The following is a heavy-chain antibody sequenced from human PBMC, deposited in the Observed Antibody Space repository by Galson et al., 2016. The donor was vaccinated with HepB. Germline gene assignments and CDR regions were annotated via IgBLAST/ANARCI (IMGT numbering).Heavy chain of an antibody. V-gene: IGHV3-11*01. CDR1: GFTFKDYY. CDR3: ARDAYPFP. CDR2: ISPTGDTI. Sequence: SLRLSCAASGFTFKDYYMTWIRQAPGMGLEWVSYISPTGDTIYYGDSVKGRFTISRDNARNSLYLQMNSLSAEDTAVYFCARDAYPFPWGQGTLVTVSS. J-gene: IGHJ5*02.